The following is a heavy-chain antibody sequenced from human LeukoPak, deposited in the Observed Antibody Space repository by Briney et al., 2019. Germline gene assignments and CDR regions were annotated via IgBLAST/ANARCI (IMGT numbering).Heavy chain of an antibody. CDR2: ISGSGGST. D-gene: IGHD3-3*01. J-gene: IGHJ4*02. CDR3: AKAGGAYDFWSGYSF. Sequence: QPGGSLRLSCAASGFTFSSYAISWVRQAPGKGLEWVSAISGSGGSTYYADSVKGRFTISRDNSKNTLYLQMNSLRAGDTAVYYCAKAGGAYDFWSGYSFWGQGTLVTVSS. CDR1: GFTFSSYA. V-gene: IGHV3-23*01.